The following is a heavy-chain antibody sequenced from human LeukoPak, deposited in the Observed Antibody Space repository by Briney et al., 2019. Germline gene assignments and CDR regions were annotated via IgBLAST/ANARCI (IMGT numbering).Heavy chain of an antibody. V-gene: IGHV1-2*02. D-gene: IGHD2-2*01. CDR3: ARDVGEYCSSVSCYASDY. CDR1: GYTFTGFY. CDR2: INPSSGGT. J-gene: IGHJ4*02. Sequence: ASVKVSCKASGYTFTGFYMHWVRQAPGQGLEWMGWINPSSGGTNYAQKFQGRVTMTRDTSISTAYMELSRLRSDDTAIYYCARDVGEYCSSVSCYASDYWGQGTLVTVSS.